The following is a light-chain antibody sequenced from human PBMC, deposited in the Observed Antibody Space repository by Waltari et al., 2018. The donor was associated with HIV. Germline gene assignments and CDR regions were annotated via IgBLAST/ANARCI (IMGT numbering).Light chain of an antibody. CDR3: QSTDHDGTWV. CDR2: KGI. J-gene: IGLJ3*02. V-gene: IGLV3-25*03. CDR1: SLPKKY. Sequence: SYKLTQTPSVSVSPGQTARINCSRGSLPKKYSSWYRQKPGQAPVLWTHKGIERPSGIPERISGSRSGTGVTLTISGVQAEDEGDYYCQSTDHDGTWVFGGGTKLTVL.